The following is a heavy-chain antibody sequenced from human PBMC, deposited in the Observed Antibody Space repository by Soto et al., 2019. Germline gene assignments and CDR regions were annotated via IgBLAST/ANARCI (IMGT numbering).Heavy chain of an antibody. Sequence: PGGSLRLSCTASGFTFSRYAMSWVRQAPGKGLEWVSAISHSGSTYYAESVKGGFTISRDNSENTLLLQMNSLRAEDTAVYYCASGYCSGGSCYPYYFDYWGQGIVVTVSS. CDR2: ISHSGST. CDR1: GFTFSRYA. CDR3: ASGYCSGGSCYPYYFDY. J-gene: IGHJ4*02. D-gene: IGHD2-15*01. V-gene: IGHV3-23*01.